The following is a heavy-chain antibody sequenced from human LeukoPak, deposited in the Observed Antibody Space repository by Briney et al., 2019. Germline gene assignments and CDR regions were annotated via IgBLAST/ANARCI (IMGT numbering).Heavy chain of an antibody. Sequence: KPWETLSLTCTVSGGSISSYYWSWIRQPPGKALEWFGYIYYSGTTNYNPSLKSRVTISLDTSKNQLSLKLRSVTAADMAVYYCARLHEAGLLFDYWGQGTLVTVSS. CDR1: GGSISSYY. V-gene: IGHV4-59*08. CDR2: IYYSGTT. CDR3: ARLHEAGLLFDY. J-gene: IGHJ4*02. D-gene: IGHD6-19*01.